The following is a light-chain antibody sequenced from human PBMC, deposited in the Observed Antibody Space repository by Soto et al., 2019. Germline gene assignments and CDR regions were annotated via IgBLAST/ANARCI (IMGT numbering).Light chain of an antibody. CDR1: RSDVGAYNY. CDR3: SSFTSRFTFV. J-gene: IGLJ1*01. Sequence: QSALTQPASVSGSPGQSIAISCTGTRSDVGAYNYVSWYQQHQGKAPKLMISEVTNRPSGVSDRFSGSKSGNTASLTISGLQAEDEADYYCSSFTSRFTFVFGTGTKLTVL. CDR2: EVT. V-gene: IGLV2-14*01.